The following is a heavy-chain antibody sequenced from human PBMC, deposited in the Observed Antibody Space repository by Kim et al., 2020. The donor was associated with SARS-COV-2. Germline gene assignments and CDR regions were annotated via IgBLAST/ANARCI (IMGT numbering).Heavy chain of an antibody. V-gene: IGHV3-23*01. D-gene: IGHD2-21*02. CDR2: ISGSGGST. Sequence: GGSLRLSCAASGFTFSSYAMSWVRQAPGKGLEWVSAISGSGGSTYYADSVKGRFTISRDNSKNTLYLQMNSLRAEETAVYYCAKAGDIVGGDRYGSDYWGQGTLVTVSS. CDR1: GFTFSSYA. J-gene: IGHJ4*02. CDR3: AKAGDIVGGDRYGSDY.